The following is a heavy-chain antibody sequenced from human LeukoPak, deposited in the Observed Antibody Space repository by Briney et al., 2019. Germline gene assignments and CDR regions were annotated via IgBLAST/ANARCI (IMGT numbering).Heavy chain of an antibody. D-gene: IGHD6-13*01. CDR1: GYSFTGYY. CDR2: INPHSGDT. Sequence: EASVKVSCTASGYSFTGYYMHWVRQAPGQGLAWMGWINPHSGDTGYAQKFQGRVTMTRDMSITTTYMELTRLRSGDTAFYYCARWDGYSSSPDYWGQGSLVTVSS. CDR3: ARWDGYSSSPDY. J-gene: IGHJ4*02. V-gene: IGHV1-2*02.